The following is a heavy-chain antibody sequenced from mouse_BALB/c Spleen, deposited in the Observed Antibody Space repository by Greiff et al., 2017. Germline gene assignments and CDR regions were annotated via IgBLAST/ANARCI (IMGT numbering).Heavy chain of an antibody. V-gene: IGHV1-14*01. CDR1: GYTFTSYV. Sequence: VQLQQSGPELVKPGASVKMSCKASGYTFTSYVMHWVKQKPGQGLEWIGYINPYNDGTKYNEKFKGKATLTSDKSSSTAYMELSSLTSEDSAVYYCARSTMPPWFAYWGQGTLVTVSA. CDR3: ARSTMPPWFAY. J-gene: IGHJ3*01. CDR2: INPYNDGT. D-gene: IGHD2-1*01.